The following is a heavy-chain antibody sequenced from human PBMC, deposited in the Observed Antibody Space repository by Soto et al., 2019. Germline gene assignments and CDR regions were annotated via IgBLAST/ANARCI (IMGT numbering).Heavy chain of an antibody. Sequence: QVQLVQSGTEVKKPGSSVMVSCKASGGSLSTNPISRVRQAPGQGLEWMGGTGSGTGPGNHAQKFQGRLTVTAAKSTSTVYMELTNLSSEDTAVYYCARRHSGGFLRFFDSWGQGTLVTVSS. CDR2: TGSGTGPG. D-gene: IGHD2-15*01. J-gene: IGHJ4*02. CDR3: ARRHSGGFLRFFDS. V-gene: IGHV1-69*06. CDR1: GGSLSTNP.